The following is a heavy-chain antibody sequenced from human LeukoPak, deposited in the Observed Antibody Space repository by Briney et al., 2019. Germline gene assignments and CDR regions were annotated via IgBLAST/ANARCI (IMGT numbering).Heavy chain of an antibody. V-gene: IGHV1-2*02. CDR2: INPNSGGT. CDR3: ARDLGAARGGDENY. CDR1: GYTFTDYY. J-gene: IGHJ4*02. Sequence: ASMKVSCKASGYTFTDYYMHWVRQAPGQGLEWMGWINPNSGGTNYAQKFQGRVTMTRDTSISTAYMELSRLRSDDTAVCYCARDLGAARGGDENYWGQGTLVTVSS. D-gene: IGHD6-6*01.